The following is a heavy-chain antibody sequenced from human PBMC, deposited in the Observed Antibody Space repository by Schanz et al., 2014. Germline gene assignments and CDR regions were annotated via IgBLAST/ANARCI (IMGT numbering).Heavy chain of an antibody. CDR2: INPGSGDT. CDR1: GYTFTSSG. V-gene: IGHV1-2*02. J-gene: IGHJ4*02. Sequence: QVQLVQSGAEVKKPGASVKVSCKASGYTFTSSGFSWVRQAPGQGLEWMGWINPGSGDTKYSPKFQGRVTMTRDTSITTAYMELNRLTYDDTAVYYCARDDGFSSGWGQGTLVTVSS. D-gene: IGHD6-19*01. CDR3: ARDDGFSSG.